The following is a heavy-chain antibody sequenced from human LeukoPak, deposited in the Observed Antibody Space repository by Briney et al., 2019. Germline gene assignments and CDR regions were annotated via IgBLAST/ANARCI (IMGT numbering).Heavy chain of an antibody. J-gene: IGHJ4*02. Sequence: QPGRSLRLSCAASGFTFNNYAMHWVRQAPGKGLEWVAVKSYDGSNKYYADSVKGRFTISRDNSKNTLYLQMNSLRTDDTAVYYCARDGGEQLVGPFDYWGQGTLVTVSS. V-gene: IGHV3-30-3*01. CDR1: GFTFNNYA. D-gene: IGHD6-6*01. CDR3: ARDGGEQLVGPFDY. CDR2: KSYDGSNK.